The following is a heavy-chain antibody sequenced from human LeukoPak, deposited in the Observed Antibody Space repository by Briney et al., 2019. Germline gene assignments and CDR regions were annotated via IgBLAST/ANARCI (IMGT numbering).Heavy chain of an antibody. CDR3: ASALGGQGGH. V-gene: IGHV3-74*01. CDR1: GFTFSNYW. J-gene: IGHJ4*02. Sequence: GGSLRLSCAASGFTFSNYWMHWVRQAPGKGLVWVSRINSDGSSIVYADSVKGRFTISRDNAKNTLFLQMNSLRADDTAVYYCASALGGQGGHWGQGTLVTVSS. CDR2: INSDGSSI. D-gene: IGHD1-26*01.